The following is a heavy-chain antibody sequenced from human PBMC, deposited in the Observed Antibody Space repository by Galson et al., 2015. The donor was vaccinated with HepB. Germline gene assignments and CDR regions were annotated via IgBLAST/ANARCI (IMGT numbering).Heavy chain of an antibody. CDR3: ARRGDLSGYSSA. Sequence: SLRLSCAASGFTFSGSAIHWVRQTSGKGLEWVGRIGSKANNYATVYGGSVKGRFTISRDDSENTAFLQMNTLKTEDTAVYYCARRGDLSGYSSAWGQGTLVTVSS. J-gene: IGHJ5*02. CDR2: IGSKANNYAT. D-gene: IGHD4-11*01. CDR1: GFTFSGSA. V-gene: IGHV3-73*01.